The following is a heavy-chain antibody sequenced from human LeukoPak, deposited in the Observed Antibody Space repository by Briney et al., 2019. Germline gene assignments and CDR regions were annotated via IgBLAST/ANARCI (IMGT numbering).Heavy chain of an antibody. J-gene: IGHJ3*02. CDR3: ARVSYGSGSPLPDAFDI. D-gene: IGHD3-10*01. Sequence: YTSGSTNYNPSLKSRVTISVDTSKNQFSLKLSSVTAADTAVYYCARVSYGSGSPLPDAFDIWGQGTMVTVSS. CDR2: YTSGST. V-gene: IGHV4-4*07.